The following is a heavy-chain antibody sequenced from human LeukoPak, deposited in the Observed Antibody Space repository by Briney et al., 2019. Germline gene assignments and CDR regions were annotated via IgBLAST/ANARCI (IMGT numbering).Heavy chain of an antibody. CDR1: GYTFTSYY. CDR3: AIFLPDCSSTSCYPVYYYDSSGVDAFDI. V-gene: IGHV1-46*01. CDR2: INPSGGST. J-gene: IGHJ3*02. Sequence: ASVKVSCKASGYTFTSYYMHWVRQAPGQGLEWMGIINPSGGSTSYAQKFQGRVTMTRDTSTSTVYMELRSLRSEDTAVYYCAIFLPDCSSTSCYPVYYYDSSGVDAFDIWGQGTMVTVSS. D-gene: IGHD2-2*01.